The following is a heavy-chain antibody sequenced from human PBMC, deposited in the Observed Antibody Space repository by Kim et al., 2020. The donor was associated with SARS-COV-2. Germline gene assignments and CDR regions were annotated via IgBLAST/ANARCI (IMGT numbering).Heavy chain of an antibody. V-gene: IGHV1-69*13. CDR3: ASNDGEQQLPTGIYWFDP. CDR1: GGTFSSYA. D-gene: IGHD6-13*01. CDR2: IIPIFGTA. J-gene: IGHJ5*02. Sequence: SVKVSCKASGGTFSSYAISWVRQAPGQGLEWMGGIIPIFGTANYAQKFQGRVTITADESTSTAYMELSSLRSEDTAVYYCASNDGEQQLPTGIYWFDPWGQGTLVTVSS.